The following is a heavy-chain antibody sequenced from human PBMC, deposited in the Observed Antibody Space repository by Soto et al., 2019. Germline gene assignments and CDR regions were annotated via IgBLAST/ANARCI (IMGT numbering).Heavy chain of an antibody. D-gene: IGHD2-2*01. Sequence: SETLSLTCAVYGGSLSGYYWSWIRQPPGKGLEWIGEINHSGSTNYNPSLKSRVTISVDTSKNQFSLKLSSATAADTTVYYCARGLPRPPIVVVPAARGRVRSFDPWGQGTLVTVSS. CDR1: GGSLSGYY. V-gene: IGHV4-34*01. CDR2: INHSGST. CDR3: ARGLPRPPIVVVPAARGRVRSFDP. J-gene: IGHJ5*02.